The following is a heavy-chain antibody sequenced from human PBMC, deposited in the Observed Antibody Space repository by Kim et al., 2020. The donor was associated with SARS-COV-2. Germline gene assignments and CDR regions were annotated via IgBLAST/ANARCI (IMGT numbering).Heavy chain of an antibody. Sequence: SVKVSCKASGGTFSSYAISWVRQAPGQGLEWMGGIIPIFGTANYAQKFQGRVTITADESTSTAYMELSSLRSEDTAVYYCARELERNDVGYYGMDVWGQGTTVTVSS. CDR3: ARELERNDVGYYGMDV. V-gene: IGHV1-69*13. CDR2: IIPIFGTA. J-gene: IGHJ6*02. CDR1: GGTFSSYA. D-gene: IGHD1-1*01.